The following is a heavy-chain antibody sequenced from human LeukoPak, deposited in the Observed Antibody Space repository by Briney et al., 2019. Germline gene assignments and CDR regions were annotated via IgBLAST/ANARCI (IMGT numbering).Heavy chain of an antibody. J-gene: IGHJ4*02. D-gene: IGHD2-15*01. Sequence: GGSLRLSCAASGFTFSVYGMTWVRQAPGKGLEWVSTISDSGGSTYYADSVKGRFTISRDNSDNTLYLQINSLRAEDTAIYYCAKGEDIVVVVAATPDPFDYWGQGTLVTVSS. CDR3: AKGEDIVVVVAATPDPFDY. V-gene: IGHV3-23*01. CDR1: GFTFSVYG. CDR2: ISDSGGST.